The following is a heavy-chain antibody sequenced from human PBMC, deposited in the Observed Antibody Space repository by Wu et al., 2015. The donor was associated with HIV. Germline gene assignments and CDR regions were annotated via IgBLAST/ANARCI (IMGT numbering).Heavy chain of an antibody. D-gene: IGHD6-13*01. CDR3: TISTFAGSSDTWYSFDK. CDR2: IVPLFDAP. CDR1: GYNFASYG. Sequence: QARLIQSTGEMKKPGASVRVSCQASGYNFASYGINWVRQAPGQGLEWMGRIVPLFDAPNYAQRFHDRLTITADGSTTTAYMEMRNLRSEDTAVYFCTISTFAGSSDTWYSFDKWGQGTLVTVSS. J-gene: IGHJ4*02. V-gene: IGHV1-69*13.